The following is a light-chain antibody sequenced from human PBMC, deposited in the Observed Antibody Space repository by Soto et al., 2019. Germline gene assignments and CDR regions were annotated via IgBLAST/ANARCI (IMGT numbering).Light chain of an antibody. J-gene: IGKJ2*01. CDR1: QSLLHSNGYNY. V-gene: IGKV2-28*01. CDR2: LGS. CDR3: MQALQTPRT. Sequence: DIVMTQSPLSLPVTPGEPASISCRSSQSLLHSNGYNYLDWYLQKPGQSPHLLIYLGSNRASGVPDRFSGSGSGTDFTLKISRVEAEDVGVYYCMQALQTPRTFGQGPRWIS.